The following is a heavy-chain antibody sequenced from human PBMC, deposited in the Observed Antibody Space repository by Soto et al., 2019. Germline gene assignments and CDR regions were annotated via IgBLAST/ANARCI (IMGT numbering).Heavy chain of an antibody. V-gene: IGHV4-4*02. CDR2: IYHSGST. D-gene: IGHD1-26*01. CDR3: ARVSGSNYYGMDV. Sequence: QVQLQESGPGLVKPSGTLSLTCAVSGGSISSSNWWSWVRQPPGKGLEWIGEIYHSGSTNYNPSLKRRFAISVDKSKNQFSLKQSSVTAADTALYYCARVSGSNYYGMDVWGQGTTVTVSS. J-gene: IGHJ6*02. CDR1: GGSISSSNW.